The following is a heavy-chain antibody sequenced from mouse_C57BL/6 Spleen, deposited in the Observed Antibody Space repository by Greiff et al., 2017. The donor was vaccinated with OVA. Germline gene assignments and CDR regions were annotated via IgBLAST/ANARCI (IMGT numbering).Heavy chain of an antibody. V-gene: IGHV5-12*01. J-gene: IGHJ3*01. CDR3: ARHEVRRRDWFAY. D-gene: IGHD2-14*01. Sequence: EVQGVESGGGLVQPGGSLKLSCAASGFTFSDYYMYWVRQTPEKRLEWVAYISNGGGSTYYPDTVKGRFTISRDNAKNTLYLQMSRLKSEDTAMYYCARHEVRRRDWFAYWGQGTLVTVSA. CDR1: GFTFSDYY. CDR2: ISNGGGST.